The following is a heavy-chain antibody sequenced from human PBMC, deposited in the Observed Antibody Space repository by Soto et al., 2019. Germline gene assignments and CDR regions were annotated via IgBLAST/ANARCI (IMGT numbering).Heavy chain of an antibody. CDR1: GASVRSYH. CDR2: VQMSGTT. CDR3: AKDRSTMRWFDP. D-gene: IGHD1-1*01. J-gene: IGHJ5*02. V-gene: IGHV4-4*07. Sequence: SETLSLTCAVSGASVRSYHWSWVRQAAGKGLEWIGRVQMSGTTNYNPSLKTRVTMSLDTSRNGVSLTMTSVTAADTAVYFCAKDRSTMRWFDPWGQGILVTVSS.